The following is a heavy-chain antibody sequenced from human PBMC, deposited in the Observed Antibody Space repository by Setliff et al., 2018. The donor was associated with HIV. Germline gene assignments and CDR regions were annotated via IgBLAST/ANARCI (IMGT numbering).Heavy chain of an antibody. CDR2: IYTSGST. D-gene: IGHD6-19*01. CDR3: ARQKGYSSGWYIGSWFDP. J-gene: IGHJ5*02. Sequence: PSETLSLTCTVSGGSISSYYWSWIRQPPGKGLEWIGYIYTSGSTNYTPSLKSRVTISVDTSKNQFSLKLSSVTAADTAVYYCARQKGYSSGWYIGSWFDPWGQGTLVTVSS. V-gene: IGHV4-4*09. CDR1: GGSISSYY.